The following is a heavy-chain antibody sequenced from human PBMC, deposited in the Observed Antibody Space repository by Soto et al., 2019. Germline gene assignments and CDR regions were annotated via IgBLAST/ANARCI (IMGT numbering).Heavy chain of an antibody. CDR3: AREETAAGTGDYYYYYGMDV. Sequence: QVQLVQSGAEVKKPGASVKVSCKASGYTFTSYYMHWVRQAPGQGLEWMGIINPSGGSTSYAQKYQGRVTMTTDTSTSTVYMELSSLRSEDTAVYYCAREETAAGTGDYYYYYGMDVWGQGTTVTVSS. CDR1: GYTFTSYY. D-gene: IGHD6-13*01. CDR2: INPSGGST. V-gene: IGHV1-46*01. J-gene: IGHJ6*02.